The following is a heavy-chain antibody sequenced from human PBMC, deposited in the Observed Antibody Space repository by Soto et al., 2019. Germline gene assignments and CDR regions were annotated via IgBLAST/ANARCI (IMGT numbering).Heavy chain of an antibody. D-gene: IGHD6-19*01. CDR2: TYYRSKWYD. CDR3: ARGGLISVAAEFDS. CDR1: GDSVSNYSTA. V-gene: IGHV6-1*01. Sequence: SQTHSHTCAISGDSVSNYSTAWNWIRQSPSGGLEWLGRTYYRSKWYDDYGLSVKSRITISQDTSTNQFSLHLNSVTPEDTAIYYCARGGLISVAAEFDSWGQGTLVTVSS. J-gene: IGHJ4*02.